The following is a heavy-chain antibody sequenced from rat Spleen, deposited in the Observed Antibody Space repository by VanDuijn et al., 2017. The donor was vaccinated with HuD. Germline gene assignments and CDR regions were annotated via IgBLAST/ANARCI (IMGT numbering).Heavy chain of an antibody. CDR3: ARRHYGYTDYFDY. CDR1: GFTFSDYN. J-gene: IGHJ2*01. Sequence: EVQLVESGGGLVQPGRSLKLSCAASGFTFSDYNMAWVRQAPKKGLEWVATISYDGRRIYYRDSVKGRFTISRDNAKTSLYLQMDSLRSADTATYYCARRHYGYTDYFDYWGQGVMVPVSS. V-gene: IGHV5S10*01. CDR2: ISYDGRRI. D-gene: IGHD1-11*01.